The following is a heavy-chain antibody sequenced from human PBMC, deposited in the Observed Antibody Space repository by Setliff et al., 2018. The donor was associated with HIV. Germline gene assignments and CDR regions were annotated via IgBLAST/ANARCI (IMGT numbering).Heavy chain of an antibody. Sequence: ASVKVSCKASGYTFTSYGISWVRQAPGQGPEWMGWISAYNGNTNYAQKLQGRVTMTTDTSTSTAYMELRSLRSDDTAVYYCASRSYGSSDYYYYMDVWGKGTTVTVSS. CDR2: ISAYNGNT. J-gene: IGHJ6*03. V-gene: IGHV1-18*01. D-gene: IGHD5-18*01. CDR1: GYTFTSYG. CDR3: ASRSYGSSDYYYYMDV.